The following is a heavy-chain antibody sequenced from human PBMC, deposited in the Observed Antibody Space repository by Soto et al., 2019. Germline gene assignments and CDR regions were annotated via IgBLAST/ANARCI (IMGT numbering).Heavy chain of an antibody. D-gene: IGHD1-26*01. J-gene: IGHJ4*02. CDR1: GDSVSSNSAA. CDR2: TYYRSRWYN. Sequence: SQTLSLTCAISGDSVSSNSAARNWIRQSPSRGLEWLGRTYYRSRWYNEYGIFAESRITISPDTPKNQFSLHLNSVTPEDTAVYYCARDLSGRLDYWGRGTLVTVSS. V-gene: IGHV6-1*01. CDR3: ARDLSGRLDY.